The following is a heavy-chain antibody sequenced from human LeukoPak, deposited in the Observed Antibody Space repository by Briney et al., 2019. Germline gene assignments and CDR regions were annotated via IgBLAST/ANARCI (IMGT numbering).Heavy chain of an antibody. CDR2: IYPGDSDT. J-gene: IGHJ4*02. D-gene: IGHD3-22*01. CDR3: ARLPLGYDSSGYYYEVGY. Sequence: SGESLKISCKASGYSFSKYWIGWVRQMPGKGLEWMGIIYPGDSDTRYGPSFQGQVTISADKSITTAYLQWSSLKASDTAMYYCARLPLGYDSSGYYYEVGYWGQGALVTVSS. CDR1: GYSFSKYW. V-gene: IGHV5-51*01.